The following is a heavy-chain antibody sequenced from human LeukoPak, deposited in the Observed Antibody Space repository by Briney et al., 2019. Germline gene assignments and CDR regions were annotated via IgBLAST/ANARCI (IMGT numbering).Heavy chain of an antibody. D-gene: IGHD1-26*01. CDR3: AKPGSGSYYLDFDY. CDR1: GGSFSGYY. CDR2: INHSGST. Sequence: SETLSLTCAVYGGSFSGYYWSWIRQPPGKGLEWIGEINHSGSTNYNPSLKSRVTISVDTSKNQFSLKLSSVTAEDTAVYYCAKPGSGSYYLDFDYWGQETLVTVSS. J-gene: IGHJ4*02. V-gene: IGHV4-34*01.